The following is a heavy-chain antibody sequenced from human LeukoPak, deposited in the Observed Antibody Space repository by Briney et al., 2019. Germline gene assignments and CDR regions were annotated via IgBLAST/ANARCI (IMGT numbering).Heavy chain of an antibody. CDR3: ARDYPDSGYGNY. V-gene: IGHV1-2*02. D-gene: IGHD5-12*01. CDR1: GYTFTGYY. Sequence: ASVKVSCKASGYTFTGYYMHWVRQAPGQGLEWMGWINPNSGGTNYARKFQGRVTMTRDTSISTAYMELSRLRSDDTAVYYCARDYPDSGYGNYWGQGTLVTVSS. J-gene: IGHJ4*02. CDR2: INPNSGGT.